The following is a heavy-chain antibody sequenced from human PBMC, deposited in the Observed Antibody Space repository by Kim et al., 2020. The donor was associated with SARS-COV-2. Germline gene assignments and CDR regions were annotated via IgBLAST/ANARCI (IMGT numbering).Heavy chain of an antibody. CDR3: ARDQPDYGGTRYFDL. D-gene: IGHD4-17*01. J-gene: IGHJ2*01. Sequence: ASVKVSCKASGYTFTSYYMHWVRQAPGQGLEWMGIINPSGGSTSYAQKFQGRVTMTRDTSTSTVYMELSSLRSEDTAVYYCARDQPDYGGTRYFDLWGRGTLVTVSS. CDR1: GYTFTSYY. CDR2: INPSGGST. V-gene: IGHV1-46*01.